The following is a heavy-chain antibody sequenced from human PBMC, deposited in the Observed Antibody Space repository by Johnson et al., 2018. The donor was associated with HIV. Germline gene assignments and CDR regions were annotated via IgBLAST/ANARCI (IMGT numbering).Heavy chain of an antibody. V-gene: IGHV3-33*06. CDR3: AKGGGLLSAFDI. CDR2: IWSDGSNK. J-gene: IGHJ3*02. D-gene: IGHD2-2*01. Sequence: QVQLVESGGGVVQPGRSVRLSCAASGFIFSSYGMHWVRQAPGKGLEWVAVIWSDGSNKYYADSVKGRFTISRDNSKNTLYLQMNSLRAEDTAVYYCAKGGGLLSAFDIWGQGTMVTVSS. CDR1: GFIFSSYG.